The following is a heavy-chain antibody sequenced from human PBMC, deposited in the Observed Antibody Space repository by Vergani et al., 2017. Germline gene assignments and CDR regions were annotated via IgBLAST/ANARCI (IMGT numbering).Heavy chain of an antibody. V-gene: IGHV1-3*04. Sequence: QVQLVQSGADVKKSGASVKVSCKASGYTFTSYAIHWVRQAPGQRPEWMGWINTDNGNTKYAQKFQGRVTITRDTSATTAYMDLSSLRSEDTAVYYCARTAPNLRKYSSGWNAFDIWGQGTLVTVSS. CDR3: ARTAPNLRKYSSGWNAFDI. D-gene: IGHD6-19*01. CDR1: GYTFTSYA. J-gene: IGHJ3*02. CDR2: INTDNGNT.